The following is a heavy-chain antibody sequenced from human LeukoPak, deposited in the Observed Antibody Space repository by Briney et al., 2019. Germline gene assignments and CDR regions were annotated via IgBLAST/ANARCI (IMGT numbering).Heavy chain of an antibody. CDR3: ARDFRSGYYTGAFDI. CDR2: IKQDGSEK. Sequence: PGGSLRLSCAASGFTFSSYWMSWVRQAPGKGLEWVANIKQDGSEKYYVDSVKGRFTISRDNAKNSLYLQMNSLRAEDTAVYYCARDFRSGYYTGAFDIWGQGTMVTVSS. CDR1: GFTFSSYW. D-gene: IGHD3-3*01. J-gene: IGHJ3*02. V-gene: IGHV3-7*01.